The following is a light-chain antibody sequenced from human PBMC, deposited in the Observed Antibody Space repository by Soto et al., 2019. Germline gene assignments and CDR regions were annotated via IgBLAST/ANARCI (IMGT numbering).Light chain of an antibody. V-gene: IGLV2-14*01. Sequence: QSALTQPASVSGSPGQSITISCTGTSSDVGGYNYVSWYQQHPGKAPKLMIYDASNRPSGVSNRFSGSKSGNTASLTISGLQAEDEADYYCSSYTSSSTLDFGTGTKVTVL. CDR1: SSDVGGYNY. CDR2: DAS. J-gene: IGLJ1*01. CDR3: SSYTSSSTLD.